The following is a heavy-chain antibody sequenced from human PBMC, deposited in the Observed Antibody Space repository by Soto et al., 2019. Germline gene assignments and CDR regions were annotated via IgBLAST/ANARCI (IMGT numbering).Heavy chain of an antibody. CDR1: GFTFSSYS. D-gene: IGHD5-18*01. Sequence: AGSMRLACAASGFTFSSYSMNWVRQAPGKGLEWVSSISSSSSYIYYADSVKGRFTISRDNAKNSLYLQMNSLRAEDTAVYYCARGSYGVTEYYFDYWGQGTLVTVSS. J-gene: IGHJ4*02. CDR3: ARGSYGVTEYYFDY. CDR2: ISSSSSYI. V-gene: IGHV3-21*01.